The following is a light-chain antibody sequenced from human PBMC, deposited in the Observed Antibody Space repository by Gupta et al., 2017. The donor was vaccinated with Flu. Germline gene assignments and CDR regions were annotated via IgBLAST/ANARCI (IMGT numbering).Light chain of an antibody. Sequence: QTVRNTCQGDSLRSYYASWYQQKPGQAPVLVIYGKNNRPSGIPDRFSGSSSGNTASLTITGAQAEDEADYYCNSRDSSGNHLRVFGTGTKVTVL. J-gene: IGLJ1*01. CDR2: GKN. CDR1: SLRSYY. V-gene: IGLV3-19*01. CDR3: NSRDSSGNHLRV.